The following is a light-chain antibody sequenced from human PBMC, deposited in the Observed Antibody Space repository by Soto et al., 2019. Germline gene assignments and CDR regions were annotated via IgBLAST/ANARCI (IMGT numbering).Light chain of an antibody. CDR1: QTITSD. CDR2: AAS. J-gene: IGKJ2*01. CDR3: HQNYLTPYT. V-gene: IGKV1-39*01. Sequence: DIQMTQSPSSLSASVGDRVTITCRASQTITSDLNWYQLKPGKPPKLLIYAASSLQGGVPSRFSGSGSGTDFTLTIISLQPADLATYYCHQNYLTPYTFGQGTKLEIK.